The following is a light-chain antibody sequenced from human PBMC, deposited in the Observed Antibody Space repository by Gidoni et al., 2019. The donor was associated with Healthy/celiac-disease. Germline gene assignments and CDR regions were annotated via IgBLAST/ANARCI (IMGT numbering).Light chain of an antibody. V-gene: IGLV7-43*01. CDR3: LLYYGGAKV. J-gene: IGLJ2*01. CDR2: SKS. CDR1: TGAVTSVYY. Sequence: QTVVTQELSLTVSPVGTVTLTCASSTGAVTSVYYPNWFQQQPGQAPRALIYSKSNKHSWTPARFSGYLLGGKAALTLSGVQHEDEAKYYGLLYYGGAKVFGGGTKL.